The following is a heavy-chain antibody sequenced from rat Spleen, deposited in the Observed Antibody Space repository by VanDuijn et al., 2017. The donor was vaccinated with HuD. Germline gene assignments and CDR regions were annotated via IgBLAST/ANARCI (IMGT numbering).Heavy chain of an antibody. J-gene: IGHJ2*01. CDR1: GFTFSDYN. CDR3: ARQASPNLFDC. CDR2: ITNTGGVI. Sequence: EVQLVESGGGLVQPGRSLKLSCAASGFTFSDYNMAWIRQAPGKGLEWVASITNTGGVIYYPDSVKGRFTISRDNAKSTLYLQMNSLRSEDTATYYCARQASPNLFDCWGQGVMVTVSS. D-gene: IGHD5-1*01. V-gene: IGHV5-25*01.